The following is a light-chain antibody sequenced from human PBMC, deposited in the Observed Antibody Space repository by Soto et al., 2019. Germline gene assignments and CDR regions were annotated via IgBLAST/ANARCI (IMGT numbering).Light chain of an antibody. CDR2: AAS. CDR1: PDINTW. V-gene: IGKV1-12*01. J-gene: IGKJ1*01. CDR3: QQTDSFPRT. Sequence: DIQMTQSPSSLSASEGDRVTSTCRASPDINTWLAWYQQKPGKAPELLIYAASSLQGGVPSRFIGSGSGADVTLTISSQQPEDIAPYYRQQTDSFPRTFGQGTKVEIK.